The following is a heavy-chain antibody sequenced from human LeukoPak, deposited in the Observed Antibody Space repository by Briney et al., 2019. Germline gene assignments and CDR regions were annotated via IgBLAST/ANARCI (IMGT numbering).Heavy chain of an antibody. CDR1: GFTVSNNR. CDR3: AKKCGGDCYWGFDY. CDR2: ISGSGGST. J-gene: IGHJ4*02. V-gene: IGHV3-23*01. D-gene: IGHD2-21*02. Sequence: GGSLRLSCAASGFTVSNNRLSWVRQAPGMGLEWVSAISGSGGSTYYADSVKGRFTISRDNSKNTLYLQMNSLRAEDTAVYYCAKKCGGDCYWGFDYWGQGTLVTVSS.